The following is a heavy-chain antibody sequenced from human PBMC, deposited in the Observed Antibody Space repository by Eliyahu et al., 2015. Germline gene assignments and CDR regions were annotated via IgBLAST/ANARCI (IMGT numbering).Heavy chain of an antibody. D-gene: IGHD1-26*01. CDR1: GFLFSNHW. CDR3: ARGMWKGGSFFFDL. J-gene: IGHJ2*01. CDR2: TKEDGSEK. Sequence: EVQLVEAGGGLVQPGGSLSXACXASGFLFSNHWMXWVRQAPGTRLERVXNTKEDGSEKYYADSVKGRFTITRDNAKNSLYLQMNSLRVEDTAAYYCARGMWKGGSFFFDLWGRGTLVTVSS. V-gene: IGHV3-7*01.